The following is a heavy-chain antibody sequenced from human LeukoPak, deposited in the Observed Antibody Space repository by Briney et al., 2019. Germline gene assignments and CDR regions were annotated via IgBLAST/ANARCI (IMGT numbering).Heavy chain of an antibody. D-gene: IGHD6-13*01. CDR2: ISSSNSPI. CDR3: ARGAIAAAGVWYFDL. Sequence: PGGSLRLSCAASGFTFTGYSMNWVRQAPGKGLEWVSYISSSNSPIYYADSVKGRFTIYRDNAKNSLFLLMNSLRAEDTAVYYCARGAIAAAGVWYFDLWGRGTLVTVSS. V-gene: IGHV3-48*04. CDR1: GFTFTGYS. J-gene: IGHJ2*01.